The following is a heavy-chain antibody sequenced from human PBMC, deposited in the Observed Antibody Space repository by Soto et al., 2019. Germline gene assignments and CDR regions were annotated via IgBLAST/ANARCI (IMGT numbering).Heavy chain of an antibody. CDR2: MNPNSGNT. Sequence: QVQLVQSGAEVKKPGASVKVSCKASGYTFTSYHINWVRQATGQGLEWMGWMNPNSGNTGYAHKFQGRVTMNRNISISKAYMELSSLRCEDTAVYYCARYDILTGQTWDYWGQGSLVTVSS. CDR1: GYTFTSYH. CDR3: ARYDILTGQTWDY. J-gene: IGHJ4*02. D-gene: IGHD3-9*01. V-gene: IGHV1-8*01.